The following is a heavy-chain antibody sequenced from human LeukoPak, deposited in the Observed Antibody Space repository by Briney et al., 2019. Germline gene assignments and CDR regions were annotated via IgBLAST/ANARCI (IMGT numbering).Heavy chain of an antibody. CDR2: IYYSGST. CDR3: ARRRGWGSGSYFGWFDP. D-gene: IGHD1-26*01. CDR1: GGSISSSGYY. V-gene: IGHV4-39*07. Sequence: SETLSLTCTVSGGSISSSGYYWGWIRQPPGKGLEWIGSIYYSGSTYYNSSLKSRVTISVDTSKNQFSLKLSSVTAADTAVYYCARRRGWGSGSYFGWFDPWGQGTLVTVSS. J-gene: IGHJ5*02.